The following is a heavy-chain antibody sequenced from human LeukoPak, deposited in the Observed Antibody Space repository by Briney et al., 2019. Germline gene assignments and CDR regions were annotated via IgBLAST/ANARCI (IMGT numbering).Heavy chain of an antibody. J-gene: IGHJ4*02. CDR1: RFTLSNYW. CDR2: IKQDGSET. D-gene: IGHD6-19*01. Sequence: GGSLRLSCAASRFTLSNYWMSWVRQAPGKGLEWVANIKQDGSETYYVDSVKGRFTISRDNAKNSLSLQMNSLRAEDTAVYCCARQRGSGCLDYWGQGTLVTVPS. CDR3: ARQRGSGCLDY. V-gene: IGHV3-7*01.